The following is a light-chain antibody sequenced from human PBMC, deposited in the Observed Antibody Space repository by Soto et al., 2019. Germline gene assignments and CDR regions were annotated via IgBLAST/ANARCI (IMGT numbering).Light chain of an antibody. J-gene: IGKJ5*01. CDR2: EVS. CDR3: MQSTKLPPT. V-gene: IGKV2D-29*02. Sequence: TLNKLSLSVAPGQPASISCKSSQSLLHINGETFLFWYLXKPGQSPQLXIYEVSTRVSGVPDRFSGSGSGTDLTLEISRVQPEDVVSYYCMQSTKLPPTFGQ. CDR1: QSLLHINGETF.